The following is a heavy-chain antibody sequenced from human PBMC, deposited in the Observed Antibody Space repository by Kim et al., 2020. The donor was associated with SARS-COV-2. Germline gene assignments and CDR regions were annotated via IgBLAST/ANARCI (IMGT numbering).Heavy chain of an antibody. CDR2: T. J-gene: IGHJ4*02. V-gene: IGHV1-2*02. CDR3: ARGRGASSFDY. D-gene: IGHD2-2*01. Sequence: TNYAQKLQGRVTMTRDTSISTAYMELSRLRFDDTAVYYCARGRGASSFDYWGQGTLVTVSS.